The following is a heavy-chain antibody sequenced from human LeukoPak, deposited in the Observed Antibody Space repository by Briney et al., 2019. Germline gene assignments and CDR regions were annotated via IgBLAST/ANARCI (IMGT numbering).Heavy chain of an antibody. V-gene: IGHV3-30*02. CDR2: IRYDGSNK. Sequence: GGSLRLSCAASGFTFSSYGMHWVRQAPGKGLEWVAFIRYDGSNKYYADSVKGRFTISRDNSKNTLYLQMNSLRAEDTAVYYCAKDMREAHYWYFDLWGRGTLVTVSS. CDR1: GFTFSSYG. J-gene: IGHJ2*01. CDR3: AKDMREAHYWYFDL. D-gene: IGHD2-2*01.